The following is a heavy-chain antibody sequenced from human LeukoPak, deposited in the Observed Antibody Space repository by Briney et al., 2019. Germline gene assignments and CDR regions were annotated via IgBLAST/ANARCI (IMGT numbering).Heavy chain of an antibody. J-gene: IGHJ4*02. V-gene: IGHV3-23*01. CDR3: AKVGTAMVSPYYFDY. Sequence: SGGSLRLSCAASGFTVSSNYMSWVRQAPGKGLEWVSVISGSGGSTYYADSVKGRFTISRDNSKNTLYLQMNSLRAEDTAVYYCAKVGTAMVSPYYFDYWGQGTLVTVSS. CDR1: GFTVSSNY. CDR2: ISGSGGST. D-gene: IGHD5-18*01.